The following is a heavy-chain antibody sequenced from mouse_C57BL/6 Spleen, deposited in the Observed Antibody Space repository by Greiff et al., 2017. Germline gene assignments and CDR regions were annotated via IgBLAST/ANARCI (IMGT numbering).Heavy chain of an antibody. CDR2: ISSGGDYI. CDR3: TRGHYYGSHWYFDV. D-gene: IGHD1-1*01. V-gene: IGHV5-9-1*02. CDR1: GFTFSSYA. Sequence: EVMLVESGEGLVKPGGSLKLSCAASGFTFSSYAMSWVRQTPEKRLEWVAYISSGGDYIYYADTVKGRFTISRENARNTLYLQKSSLKSEDTAMYYCTRGHYYGSHWYFDVWGKGTTVTVSS. J-gene: IGHJ1*03.